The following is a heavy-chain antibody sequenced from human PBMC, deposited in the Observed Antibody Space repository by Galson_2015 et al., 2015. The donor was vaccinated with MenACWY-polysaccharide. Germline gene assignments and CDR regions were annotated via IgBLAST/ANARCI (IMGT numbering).Heavy chain of an antibody. CDR2: IFHSGST. CDR1: HGSISSNHW. CDR3: ARDALSSTATRPWFDP. Sequence: LSLTCAVSHGSISSNHWWGWVRQSLGKGLEWIGEIFHSGSTNYNPSLKSRVIISVDKSNNQFSLKLSSVTAADTAVYYCARDALSSTATRPWFDPWGQGILVTVSS. J-gene: IGHJ5*02. V-gene: IGHV4-4*02. D-gene: IGHD6-6*01.